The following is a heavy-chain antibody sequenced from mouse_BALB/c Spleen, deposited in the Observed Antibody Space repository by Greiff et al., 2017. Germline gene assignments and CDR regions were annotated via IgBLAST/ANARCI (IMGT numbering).Heavy chain of an antibody. CDR2: IDPANGNT. J-gene: IGHJ3*01. V-gene: IGHV14-3*02. Sequence: EVQLQQSGAELVKPGASVKLSCTASGFNIKDTYMHWVKQRPEQGLEWIGRIDPANGNTKYDPKFQGKATITADTSSNTAYLQLSSLTSEDTAVYYCATAYDGPAWFAYWGQGTLVTVSA. D-gene: IGHD1-1*01. CDR3: ATAYDGPAWFAY. CDR1: GFNIKDTY.